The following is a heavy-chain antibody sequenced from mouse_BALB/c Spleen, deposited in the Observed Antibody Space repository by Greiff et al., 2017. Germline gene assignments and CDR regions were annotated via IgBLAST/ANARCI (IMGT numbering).Heavy chain of an antibody. Sequence: EVKLMESGPGLVKPSQSLSLTCTVTGYSITSDYAWNWIRQFPGNKLEWMGYISYSGSTSYNPSLKSRISITRDTSKNQFFLQLNSVTTEDTATYYCARVGRYFDVWGAGTTVTVSS. CDR1: GYSITSDYA. J-gene: IGHJ1*01. CDR3: ARVGRYFDV. V-gene: IGHV3-2*02. CDR2: ISYSGST.